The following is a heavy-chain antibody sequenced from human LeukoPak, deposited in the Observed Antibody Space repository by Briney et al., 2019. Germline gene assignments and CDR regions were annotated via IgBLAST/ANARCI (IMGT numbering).Heavy chain of an antibody. D-gene: IGHD6-13*01. CDR3: ARDRWQQLVRGFDP. CDR2: IFHTGSI. Sequence: SETLSLTCTVSGYSISSGCYWGWVRQPPGKGLEWIGSIFHTGSIYYNLSLKSRVTLSVDTSKNQFSLKLSSVTAADTAVYYCARDRWQQLVRGFDPWGQGTLVTVSS. V-gene: IGHV4-38-2*02. CDR1: GYSISSGCY. J-gene: IGHJ5*02.